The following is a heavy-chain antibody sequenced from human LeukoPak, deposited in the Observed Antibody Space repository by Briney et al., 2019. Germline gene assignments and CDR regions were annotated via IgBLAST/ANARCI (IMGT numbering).Heavy chain of an antibody. D-gene: IGHD6-13*01. CDR2: INPSGGST. CDR3: ARDAPSRIAAGWFDP. Sequence: ASVKVSCKASGYTFTSYYMHWVQQAPGQGLEWMGIINPSGGSTSYAQKFQGRVTMTRDTSTSTVYMELSSLRSEGTAVYYCARDAPSRIAAGWFDPWGQGTLVAVSS. CDR1: GYTFTSYY. J-gene: IGHJ5*02. V-gene: IGHV1-46*01.